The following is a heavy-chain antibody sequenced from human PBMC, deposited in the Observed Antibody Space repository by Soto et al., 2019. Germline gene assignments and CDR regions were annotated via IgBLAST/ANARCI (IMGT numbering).Heavy chain of an antibody. V-gene: IGHV1-18*01. Sequence: QVQLVQCGAEVKKPGASVTVSCKASGYTSTNYGFSWVRQAPGQGLEWMGWISGYYGNTKYAEKFQNRVTMTTDTSTNTAHMELRSLRSDDTAVYYCAREGQAPYYYYGMDVWGQGTAVTVSS. CDR1: GYTSTNYG. CDR3: AREGQAPYYYYGMDV. J-gene: IGHJ6*02. CDR2: ISGYYGNT.